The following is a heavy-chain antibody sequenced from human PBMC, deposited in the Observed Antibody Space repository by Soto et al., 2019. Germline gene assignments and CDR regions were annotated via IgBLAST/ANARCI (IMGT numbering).Heavy chain of an antibody. V-gene: IGHV3-64D*06. CDR3: VRLWATPLAYGMDV. Sequence: XGSLLLCCSASGFTFSSYAMHWVRQAPGKGLEYVSAISSNGGSTYYADSVKGRFTISRDNSKNTLYLQMSSLRAEDTAVYYCVRLWATPLAYGMDVWGQGTTVTVSS. D-gene: IGHD1-26*01. CDR2: ISSNGGST. J-gene: IGHJ6*02. CDR1: GFTFSSYA.